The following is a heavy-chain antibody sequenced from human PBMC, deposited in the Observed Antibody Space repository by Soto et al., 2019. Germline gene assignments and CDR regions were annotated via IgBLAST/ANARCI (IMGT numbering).Heavy chain of an antibody. J-gene: IGHJ6*02. CDR2: ISYDGSNK. CDR1: GFTFSSYA. CDR3: ARDGQYYDFWSGYYSYYYYGMDV. D-gene: IGHD3-3*01. V-gene: IGHV3-30-3*01. Sequence: QVQLVESGGGVVQPGRSLRLSCAASGFTFSSYAMHWDRQAPGKGLEWVAVISYDGSNKYYADSVKGRFTISRDNSKNTLYLQMNSLRAEDTAVYYCARDGQYYDFWSGYYSYYYYGMDVWGQGTTVTVSS.